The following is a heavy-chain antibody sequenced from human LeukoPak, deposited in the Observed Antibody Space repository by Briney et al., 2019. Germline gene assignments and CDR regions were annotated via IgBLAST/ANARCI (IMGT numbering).Heavy chain of an antibody. CDR1: GGSISSGSYY. CDR3: AREPQGPPYYYYGMDV. J-gene: IGHJ6*02. Sequence: SETLSLTCTVSGGSISSGSYYWSWIRQPAGKGLEWIGRIYTSGSTNYNPSLKSRVTISVDTSKNQFSLKLSSVTAADTAVYYCAREPQGPPYYYYGMDVWGQGTTVTVSS. D-gene: IGHD3-16*01. V-gene: IGHV4-61*02. CDR2: IYTSGST.